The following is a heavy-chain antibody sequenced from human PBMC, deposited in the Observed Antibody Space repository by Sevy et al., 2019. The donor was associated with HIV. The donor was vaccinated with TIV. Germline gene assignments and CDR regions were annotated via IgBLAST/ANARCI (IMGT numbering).Heavy chain of an antibody. V-gene: IGHV1-18*01. CDR1: GYSFTSYG. CDR3: ARVPTYYYGSRTYFDY. Sequence: ASVKVSCKASGYSFTSYGISWVRQAPGQGLEWMGWIGVYNGNANSAQKLQGRVNMTTDTSTSTANIELTGLRSDDTAGYYCARVPTYYYGSRTYFDYWGQGTLVTVSS. CDR2: IGVYNGNA. J-gene: IGHJ4*02. D-gene: IGHD3-10*01.